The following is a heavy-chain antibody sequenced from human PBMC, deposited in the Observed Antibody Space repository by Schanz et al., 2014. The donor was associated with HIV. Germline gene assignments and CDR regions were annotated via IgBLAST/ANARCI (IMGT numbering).Heavy chain of an antibody. CDR2: INPNSGGT. D-gene: IGHD1-26*01. Sequence: QVQLVQSGAEVKKPGASVKVSCKASGDTFTGDFMHWVRQAPGQGLEWMGWINPNSGGTNYAQNFQSRVTMTRVTSISNAYMELSRLSSDDTAVYYCARGIVGATPAFDIWGQGTMVTVSS. J-gene: IGHJ3*02. V-gene: IGHV1-2*02. CDR3: ARGIVGATPAFDI. CDR1: GDTFTGDF.